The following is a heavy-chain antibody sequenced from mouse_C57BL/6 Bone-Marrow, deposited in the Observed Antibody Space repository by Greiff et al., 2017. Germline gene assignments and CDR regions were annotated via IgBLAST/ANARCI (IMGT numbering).Heavy chain of an antibody. CDR2: IYPRSGNT. CDR1: GYTFTSYG. Sequence: QVQLQQSGAELARPGASVKLSCKASGYTFTSYGISWVKQRTGQGLEWIGEIYPRSGNTYYNEKFKGKATLTADKSSSTAYMELRSLPSEDSAVYFCARSGWLLRYAMDYWGQGTSVTVSS. D-gene: IGHD2-3*01. V-gene: IGHV1-81*01. J-gene: IGHJ4*01. CDR3: ARSGWLLRYAMDY.